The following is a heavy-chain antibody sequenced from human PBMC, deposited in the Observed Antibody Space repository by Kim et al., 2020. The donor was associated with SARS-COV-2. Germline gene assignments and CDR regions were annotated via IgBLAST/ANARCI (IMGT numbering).Heavy chain of an antibody. CDR2: INRGGTET. J-gene: IGHJ4*02. D-gene: IGHD4-17*01. V-gene: IGHV3-7*01. CDR1: GFTFSTYW. CDR3: ARCDYGDYV. Sequence: GGSLRLSCAASGFTFSTYWMTWVRQAPGKGLEWVSNINRGGTETYYVDSVKGRFTISRDNAKNSLFLDVNSLRVEDTAVYYCARCDYGDYVWGQGALVTVAS.